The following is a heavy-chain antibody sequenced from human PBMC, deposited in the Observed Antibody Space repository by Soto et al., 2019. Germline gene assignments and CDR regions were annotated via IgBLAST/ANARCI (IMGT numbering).Heavy chain of an antibody. J-gene: IGHJ4*02. V-gene: IGHV5-51*01. CDR2: IFPGDSDT. Sequence: PGESMKISCKGSGYILANDCIAWVLQMPRKGLEWMGIIFPGDSDTRYSPSFQGQVTISADKSINTAYLQWSSLKASDTAVYYCARRVAAHPYFDFWGQGALVTVS. CDR3: ARRVAAHPYFDF. D-gene: IGHD6-6*01. CDR1: GYILANDC.